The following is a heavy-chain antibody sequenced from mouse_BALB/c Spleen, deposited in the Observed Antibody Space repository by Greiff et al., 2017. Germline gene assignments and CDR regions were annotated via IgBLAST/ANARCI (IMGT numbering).Heavy chain of an antibody. CDR1: GYAFSSYW. V-gene: IGHV1-80*01. Sequence: QVQLQQSGAELVRPGSSVKISCKASGYAFSSYWMNWVKQRPGQGLEWIGQIYPGDGDTNYNGKFKGKATLTADKSSSTAYMQLSSLTSEDSAVYFCARGGNYFFAYWGQGTLVTVSA. CDR3: ARGGNYFFAY. J-gene: IGHJ3*01. D-gene: IGHD2-1*01. CDR2: IYPGDGDT.